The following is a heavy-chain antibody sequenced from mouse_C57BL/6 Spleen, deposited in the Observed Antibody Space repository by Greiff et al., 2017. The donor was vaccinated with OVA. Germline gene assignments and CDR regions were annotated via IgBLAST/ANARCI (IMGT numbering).Heavy chain of an antibody. Sequence: EVHLVESGPGLVKPSQSLSLTCSVTGYSITSGYYWNWIRQFPGNKLEWMGYISYDGSNNYNPSLKNRISITRDTSKNQFFLKLNSVTTEDTATYYCANIYYDYDGGNWGQGTTLTVSS. CDR1: GYSITSGYY. D-gene: IGHD2-4*01. CDR2: ISYDGSN. CDR3: ANIYYDYDGGN. V-gene: IGHV3-6*01. J-gene: IGHJ2*01.